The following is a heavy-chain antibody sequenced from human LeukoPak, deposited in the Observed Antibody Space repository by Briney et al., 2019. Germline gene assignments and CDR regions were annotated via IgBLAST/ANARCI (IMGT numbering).Heavy chain of an antibody. CDR2: IIPIFGTA. CDR3: AKGPMTTVTNFDY. J-gene: IGHJ4*02. V-gene: IGHV1-69*01. Sequence: SVKVSCKASGGTFSSYAISWVRQAPGQGLEWMGGIIPIFGTANYAQKFQGRVTITADESTSTAYMELSSLRSEDTAVYYCAKGPMTTVTNFDYWGQGTLVTVSS. D-gene: IGHD4-11*01. CDR1: GGTFSSYA.